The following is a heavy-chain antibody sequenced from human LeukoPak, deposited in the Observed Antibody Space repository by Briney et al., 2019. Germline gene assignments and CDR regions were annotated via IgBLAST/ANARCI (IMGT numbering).Heavy chain of an antibody. CDR2: INPNSGGT. CDR1: GYTFTGYY. CDR3: ASPGIAVAAPFDY. V-gene: IGHV1-2*02. Sequence: ASVKVSCKASGYTFTGYYMHWVRQAPGQGLEWMGWINPNSGGTNYAQKFQGRVTMTRDTSISTAYMELSRLRSDDTAGYYCASPGIAVAAPFDYWGQGTLVTVSS. D-gene: IGHD6-19*01. J-gene: IGHJ4*02.